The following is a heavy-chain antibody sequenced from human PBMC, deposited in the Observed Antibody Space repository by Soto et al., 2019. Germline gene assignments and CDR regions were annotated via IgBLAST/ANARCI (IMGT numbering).Heavy chain of an antibody. Sequence: SATLSLTCSVSGDSISGGASFWSWIRQPPGKGLEWIANVYYSGSSYYNPSLKSRLTISVDTTKNQFSLQLKSMTAAATAVYYCAKLYCTSSTCYFPRWFDPWGQGILVTVSS. CDR1: GDSISGGASF. V-gene: IGHV4-31*03. J-gene: IGHJ5*02. D-gene: IGHD2-2*01. CDR2: VYYSGSS. CDR3: AKLYCTSSTCYFPRWFDP.